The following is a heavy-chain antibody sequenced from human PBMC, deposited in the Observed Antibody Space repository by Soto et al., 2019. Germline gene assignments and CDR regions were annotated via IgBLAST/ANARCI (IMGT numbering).Heavy chain of an antibody. D-gene: IGHD2-2*01. CDR3: ARRIVVVPAAMPDDYYYYYGMDV. CDR2: INPNNGGT. J-gene: IGHJ6*02. V-gene: IGHV1-2*02. Sequence: GASVKVSCKASGYTFTGYYMHWVRQAPGQGLEWMGWINPNNGGTNYAQKFQGRVTMTRDTSTSTAYMELSSLRSEDTAVYYCARRIVVVPAAMPDDYYYYYGMDVWGQGTTVTVSS. CDR1: GYTFTGYY.